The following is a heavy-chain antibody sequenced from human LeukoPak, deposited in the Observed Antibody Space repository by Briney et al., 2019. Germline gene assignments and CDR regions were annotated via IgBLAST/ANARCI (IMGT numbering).Heavy chain of an antibody. CDR1: GYSFTSYW. Sequence: GESLQISCKDSGYSFTSYWIGWVRQMPGKGLEWMGIIYPGDSDTRYSPSFQGQVTISADKSINTAYLQWSSLKASDTAIYYCARRGEAMDPFDYWGQGTLVTVSS. CDR2: IYPGDSDT. V-gene: IGHV5-51*01. CDR3: ARRGEAMDPFDY. D-gene: IGHD5-18*01. J-gene: IGHJ4*02.